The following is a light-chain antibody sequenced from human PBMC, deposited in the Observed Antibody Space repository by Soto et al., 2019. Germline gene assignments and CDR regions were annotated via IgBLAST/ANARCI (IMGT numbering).Light chain of an antibody. J-gene: IGLJ1*01. CDR3: QVWDSSSDHNYV. CDR1: NSGSKS. Sequence: VLTQPPSVSGAPGQTARITCGGNNSGSKSVHWYQQKPGQAPVLVVYDDSDRPSRIPERFSGSNSGNTATLTISRVEAGDEADYYCQVWDSSSDHNYVFGTGTKLTVL. V-gene: IGLV3-21*02. CDR2: DDS.